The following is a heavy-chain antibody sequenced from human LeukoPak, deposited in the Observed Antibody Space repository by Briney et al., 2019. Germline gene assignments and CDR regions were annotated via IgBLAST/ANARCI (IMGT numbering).Heavy chain of an antibody. CDR2: ISAGNGNT. Sequence: ASVKVSCKASGYTFTSYGISWVRQAPGQGLEWMGWISAGNGNTKYSQKFQGRVTITRDTSASTAYMELSSLRSEDTAVYYCARDRGVSSGWYKLGYWGQGTLVTVSS. CDR3: ARDRGVSSGWYKLGY. CDR1: GYTFTSYG. D-gene: IGHD6-19*01. V-gene: IGHV1-18*01. J-gene: IGHJ4*02.